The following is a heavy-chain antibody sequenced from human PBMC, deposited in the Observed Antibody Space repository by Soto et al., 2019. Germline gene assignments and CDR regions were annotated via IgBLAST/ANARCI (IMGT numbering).Heavy chain of an antibody. J-gene: IGHJ6*02. CDR2: IIPIFGTA. CDR3: ASRIKRQDIVVVPAASMDV. CDR1: GGAFSSYA. V-gene: IGHV1-69*13. D-gene: IGHD2-2*01. Sequence: SVKVSCKASGGAFSSYAISLVRQAPGQGLEWMGGIIPIFGTANYAQKFQGRVTITADESTSTAYMELSSLRSEDTAVYYCASRIKRQDIVVVPAASMDVWGQGTTVTVSS.